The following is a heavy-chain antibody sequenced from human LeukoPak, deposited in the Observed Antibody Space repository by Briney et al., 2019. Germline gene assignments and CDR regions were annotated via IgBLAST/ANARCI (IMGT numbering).Heavy chain of an antibody. Sequence: PGGSLRLSCAASGFTVSDYYMSWIRQAPGKGREWVSYISSSSSYTNYADSVKGRFTISRDNAKNSLYLQMNSLRAEDTAVYYCARHGSGSYYFDYWGQGTLVTVSS. CDR3: ARHGSGSYYFDY. CDR2: ISSSSSYT. CDR1: GFTVSDYY. J-gene: IGHJ4*02. D-gene: IGHD3-10*01. V-gene: IGHV3-11*06.